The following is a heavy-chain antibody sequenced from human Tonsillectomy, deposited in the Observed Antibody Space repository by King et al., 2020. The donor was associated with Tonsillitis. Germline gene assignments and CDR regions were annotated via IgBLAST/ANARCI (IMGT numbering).Heavy chain of an antibody. CDR2: IAYDGSNK. Sequence: VQLVESGGGVVQPGRSLRLSCAASGFTFSSYAMHWVRQAPGKGLEWVAIIAYDGSNKYYADSVKGRFTISRDNSKNTLYMQMNSLRAEDTAVYYCAREGLLFIAAAGTHYYYGMDVWGQGTSVTVSS. CDR1: GFTFSSYA. J-gene: IGHJ6*02. CDR3: AREGLLFIAAAGTHYYYGMDV. V-gene: IGHV3-30-3*01. D-gene: IGHD6-13*01.